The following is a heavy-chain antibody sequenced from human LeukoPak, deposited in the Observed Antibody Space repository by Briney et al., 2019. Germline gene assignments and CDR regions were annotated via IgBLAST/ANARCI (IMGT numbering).Heavy chain of an antibody. CDR1: GGTFSSYA. CDR3: ARIVGASPGRYYYMDV. D-gene: IGHD1-26*01. J-gene: IGHJ6*03. Sequence: SVKVSCKASGGTFSSYAISWVRQAPGQGLEWMGGIIPIFGTANYAQKFQGRVTITADESTSTAYMELSSLRSEDTAVYYCARIVGASPGRYYYMDVWGKGTTVTISS. V-gene: IGHV1-69*01. CDR2: IIPIFGTA.